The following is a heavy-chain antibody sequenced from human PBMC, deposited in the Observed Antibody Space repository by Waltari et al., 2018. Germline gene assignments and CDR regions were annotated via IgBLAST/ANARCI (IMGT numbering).Heavy chain of an antibody. J-gene: IGHJ4*02. CDR1: GDSIRSSDYF. V-gene: IGHV4-39*01. Sequence: QLQLQESGPGLVKPSETLSLTCSVSGDSIRSSDYFWAWIRQPPGKALEWIGSIYYTGTTFYSPSLKSRVTISMDTSKNQFSLKLSSVTATDTALYYCTRETSSTSHYWGQGTLVTVSS. CDR3: TRETSSTSHY. CDR2: IYYTGTT. D-gene: IGHD2-2*01.